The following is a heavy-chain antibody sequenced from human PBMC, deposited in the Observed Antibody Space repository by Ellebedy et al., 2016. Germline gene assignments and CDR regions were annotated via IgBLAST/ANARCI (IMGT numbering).Heavy chain of an antibody. CDR3: ARDHDFSY. CDR1: GFTFSYYP. Sequence: GESLKISCAASGFTFSYYPMHWVRQAPGKGLEWLATVSSDGDRKYYADSVKGRFTISRDSSQNTLYLQMNSLRPEDTSIYYCARDHDFSYWGQGTLVTVSS. J-gene: IGHJ4*02. D-gene: IGHD3/OR15-3a*01. CDR2: VSSDGDRK. V-gene: IGHV3-30-3*01.